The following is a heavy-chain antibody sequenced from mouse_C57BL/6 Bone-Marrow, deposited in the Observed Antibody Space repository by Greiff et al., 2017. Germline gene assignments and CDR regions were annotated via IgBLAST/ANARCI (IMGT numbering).Heavy chain of an antibody. D-gene: IGHD2-3*01. CDR1: GFSLTSYG. Sequence: VKVEESGPGLVAPSQSLSITCTVSGFSLTSYGVSWVRQPPGKGLEWLGVIWGDGSTNYHSALISRLSISKDNSKNQVFLKLNSLQTDDTATYYCAKKGDGYPLYYYAMDYWGQGTSVTVSS. CDR3: AKKGDGYPLYYYAMDY. J-gene: IGHJ4*01. CDR2: IWGDGST. V-gene: IGHV2-3*01.